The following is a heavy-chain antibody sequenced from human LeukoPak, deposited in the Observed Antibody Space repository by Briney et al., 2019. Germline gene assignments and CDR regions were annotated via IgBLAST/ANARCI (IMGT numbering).Heavy chain of an antibody. CDR3: AKEGHSGGYGAYFDY. D-gene: IGHD6-19*01. CDR1: GFTFSSYG. J-gene: IGHJ4*02. V-gene: IGHV3-30*18. Sequence: GGSLRLSCAASGFTFSSYGIQWVRQAPGKGLEWVAVISYDGTIKYYADSVKGRFTISRDNSKNTLYLQMNSLRAEDTAVYYCAKEGHSGGYGAYFDYWGQGTLVTVSS. CDR2: ISYDGTIK.